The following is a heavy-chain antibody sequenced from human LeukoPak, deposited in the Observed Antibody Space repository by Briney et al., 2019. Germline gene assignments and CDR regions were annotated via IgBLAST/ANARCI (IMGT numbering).Heavy chain of an antibody. J-gene: IGHJ4*02. Sequence: SETLSLTCTVSGGSISSSSYYWGWTRQPPGKGLEWIGSIYYSGSTYYNPSLKSRVTISVDTSKNQFSLKLSSVTAADTAVYYCARWHRYYFDYWGQGTLVTVSS. CDR3: ARWHRYYFDY. CDR1: GGSISSSSYY. CDR2: IYYSGST. V-gene: IGHV4-39*01.